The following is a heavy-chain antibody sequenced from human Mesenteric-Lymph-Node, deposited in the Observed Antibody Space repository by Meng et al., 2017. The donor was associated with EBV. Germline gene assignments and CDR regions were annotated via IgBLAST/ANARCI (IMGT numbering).Heavy chain of an antibody. Sequence: QWQRQGSGLGRATPSQTLSRACSVSCVSGNSGGYSWSWLRPSTEKGLEWIGYVHHSGLTYYNPSLETRVIISLERSKNQFSLKLTSVTAADTAVYYCAGGDYVNQFNYWGQGTLVTVSS. D-gene: IGHD4-17*01. CDR3: AGGDYVNQFNY. CDR2: VHHSGLT. CDR1: CVSGNSGGYS. J-gene: IGHJ4*02. V-gene: IGHV4-30-2*06.